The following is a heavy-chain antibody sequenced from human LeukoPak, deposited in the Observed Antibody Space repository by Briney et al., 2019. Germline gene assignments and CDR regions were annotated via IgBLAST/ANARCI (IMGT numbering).Heavy chain of an antibody. Sequence: SETLSLTCAVYGGSFSGYYWSWIRQPPGRGLEWIGEINHSGSTNYNPSLKSRVTISVDTSKNQFSLELNSVTAADTAVYYCARDQQYHRPAGWFDPWGQGTLVTVSS. J-gene: IGHJ5*02. V-gene: IGHV4-34*01. D-gene: IGHD1-14*01. CDR3: ARDQQYHRPAGWFDP. CDR2: INHSGST. CDR1: GGSFSGYY.